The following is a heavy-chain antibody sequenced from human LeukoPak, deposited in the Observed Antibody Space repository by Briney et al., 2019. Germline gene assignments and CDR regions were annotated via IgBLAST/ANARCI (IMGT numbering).Heavy chain of an antibody. Sequence: GESLKISCKGSGYSFTSYWIGWVRQMPGKGLEWMGIIYPGDSDTRYSPSFQGRVTISADKSISTAYLQWSSLKASDTAVYYCARQDPDCSGGSCYLLWGQGTLVTVSS. D-gene: IGHD2-15*01. CDR2: IYPGDSDT. V-gene: IGHV5-51*01. J-gene: IGHJ4*02. CDR3: ARQDPDCSGGSCYLL. CDR1: GYSFTSYW.